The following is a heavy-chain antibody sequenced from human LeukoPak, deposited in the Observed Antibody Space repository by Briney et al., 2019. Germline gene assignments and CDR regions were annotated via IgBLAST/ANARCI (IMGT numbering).Heavy chain of an antibody. CDR1: GGSVNTYY. D-gene: IGHD2-2*01. CDR3: ARVDVVVPQYIDY. CDR2: ISITEGT. Sequence: SETLSLTCSVSGGSVNTYYWSWIRQSAGKGLEWIGRISITEGTNYNPSLKSRVSMSVDASKNQVSLKLGSVTAADTAVYYCARVDVVVPQYIDYWGQGTLVTVSS. J-gene: IGHJ4*02. V-gene: IGHV4-4*07.